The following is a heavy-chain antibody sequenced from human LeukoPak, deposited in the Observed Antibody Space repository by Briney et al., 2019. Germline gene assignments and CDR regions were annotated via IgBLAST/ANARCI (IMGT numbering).Heavy chain of an antibody. Sequence: PGRSLRLSCAASGFTFSSYAMHWVRQAPGKGLEWEAVISYDGSNKYYADSVKGRFTISRDNSKNTLYLQMNSLRAEDTAVYYCARDPAYSSSAPMYYFDYWGQGTLVTVSS. CDR3: ARDPAYSSSAPMYYFDY. D-gene: IGHD6-6*01. V-gene: IGHV3-30-3*01. CDR2: ISYDGSNK. J-gene: IGHJ4*02. CDR1: GFTFSSYA.